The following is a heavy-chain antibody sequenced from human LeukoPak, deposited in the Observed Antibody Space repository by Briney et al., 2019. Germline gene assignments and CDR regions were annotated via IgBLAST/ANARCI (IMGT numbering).Heavy chain of an antibody. J-gene: IGHJ4*02. CDR1: GFIFSNHF. D-gene: IGHD3-9*01. V-gene: IGHV3-64*05. CDR3: VKDLTGTWSFDY. CDR2: IGPNGAST. Sequence: GGSLRLSCSTSGFIFSNHFMHWVRQAPGKGLEYVSSIGPNGASTLYADSVKDRFTISRDNSRNALYVQLTSLRLEDTALYYCVKDLTGTWSFDYWGQGTLVIVSS.